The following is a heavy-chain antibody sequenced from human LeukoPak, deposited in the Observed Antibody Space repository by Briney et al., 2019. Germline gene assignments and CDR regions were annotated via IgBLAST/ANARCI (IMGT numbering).Heavy chain of an antibody. CDR3: ARASGVVVPGPIDFDY. J-gene: IGHJ4*02. D-gene: IGHD2-2*01. V-gene: IGHV1-2*02. CDR1: GYTFTGYY. CDR2: INPNSGGT. Sequence: PSASVKVSRKASGYTFTGYYMHWVRQAPGQGLEWMGWINPNSGGTNYAQKFQGRVTMTRDTSISTAYMELSRLRSDDTAVYYCARASGVVVPGPIDFDYWGQGTLVTVSS.